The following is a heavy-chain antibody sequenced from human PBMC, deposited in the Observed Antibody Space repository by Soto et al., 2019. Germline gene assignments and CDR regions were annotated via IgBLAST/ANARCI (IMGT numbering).Heavy chain of an antibody. Sequence: QVQLQVSGPGLVRPSDTLSLTCAVSGSSIGRNNWWAWIRQSPGRGLEWIWHIYYNGTFYHTPSLKTRVTMSVDAFNSRFSLSLTSVTALDSAIYYCATLTSAPPSGPIDYWGQGTLVTVPS. J-gene: IGHJ4*02. V-gene: IGHV4-28*05. CDR2: IYYNGTF. CDR1: GSSIGRNNW. CDR3: ATLTSAPPSGPIDY. D-gene: IGHD1-1*01.